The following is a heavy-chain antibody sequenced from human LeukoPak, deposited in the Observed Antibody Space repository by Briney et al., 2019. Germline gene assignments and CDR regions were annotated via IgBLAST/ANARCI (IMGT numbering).Heavy chain of an antibody. D-gene: IGHD2-21*02. CDR3: AKGLEAPAEYIVVVTAPLDY. J-gene: IGHJ4*02. CDR2: ISGSGGST. V-gene: IGHV3-23*01. Sequence: GGSLRLSCAASGFTFSSYAMSWVRQAPGKGLEWVSAISGSGGSTYYADSVKGRFTISRDNSKNTLYLQMNSLRAEDTAVYYCAKGLEAPAEYIVVVTAPLDYWGQGTLVTASS. CDR1: GFTFSSYA.